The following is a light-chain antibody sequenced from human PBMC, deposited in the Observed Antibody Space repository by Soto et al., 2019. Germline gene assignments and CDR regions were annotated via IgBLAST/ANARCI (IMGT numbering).Light chain of an antibody. CDR1: SSDVGGYNY. V-gene: IGLV2-11*01. CDR3: CSYAGSYTYV. CDR2: DVS. J-gene: IGLJ1*01. Sequence: QSALTQPRSVSGSPGQSVTISCTGTSSDVGGYNYVSWYQQHPGKAPKLMIYDVSKRPSGVPDRFSGSKSDNTASLTISGLRAEDEADYYCCSYAGSYTYVFGTGTKVTVL.